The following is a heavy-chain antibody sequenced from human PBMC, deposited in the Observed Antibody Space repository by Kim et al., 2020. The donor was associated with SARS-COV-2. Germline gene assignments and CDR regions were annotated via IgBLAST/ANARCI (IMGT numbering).Heavy chain of an antibody. CDR3: ASPIVDTAMVSRDIYYYGMDV. J-gene: IGHJ6*02. CDR1: GGTFSSYT. Sequence: SVKVSCKASGGTFSSYTISWVRQAPGQGLEWMGRIIPILGIANYAQKFQGRVTITADKSTSTAYMELSSLRSEDTAVYYCASPIVDTAMVSRDIYYYGMDVWGQGTTVTVSS. CDR2: IIPILGIA. V-gene: IGHV1-69*02. D-gene: IGHD5-18*01.